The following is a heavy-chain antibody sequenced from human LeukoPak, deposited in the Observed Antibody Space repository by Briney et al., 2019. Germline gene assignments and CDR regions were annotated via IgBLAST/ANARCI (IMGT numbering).Heavy chain of an antibody. Sequence: SETLSLTCTVSGGSISNFYWSWIRQPAGKGLEWIGLIYPSGSTKYNPSLQSRVTMSIDTSTNHFSLELKSVTAADTAVYYCARDDVDTPTFDFWGQGTLVAVSS. CDR2: IYPSGST. CDR1: GGSISNFY. V-gene: IGHV4-4*07. J-gene: IGHJ4*02. D-gene: IGHD5-18*01. CDR3: ARDDVDTPTFDF.